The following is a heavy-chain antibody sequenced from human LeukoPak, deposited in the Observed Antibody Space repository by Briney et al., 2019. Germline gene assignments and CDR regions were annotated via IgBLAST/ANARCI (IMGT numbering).Heavy chain of an antibody. CDR2: INPNSGDT. CDR3: ARDQEAFDY. CDR1: GYTFIDYS. Sequence: ASVKVSCKASGYTFIDYSIHWVRQAPGQGLEWMGRINPNSGDTNYAQKFQGRVTMTRDTSISTAYMELSRLRSDDTAVYYCARDQEAFDYWGQGTLVTVSS. V-gene: IGHV1-2*06. J-gene: IGHJ4*02.